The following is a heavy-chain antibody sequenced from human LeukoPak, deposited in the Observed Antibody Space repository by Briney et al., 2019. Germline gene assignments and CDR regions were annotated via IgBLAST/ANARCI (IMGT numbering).Heavy chain of an antibody. V-gene: IGHV3-66*02. CDR3: ARARPYYYDSSGYSETYAFDI. CDR1: GFTVSSNY. J-gene: IGHJ3*02. Sequence: GGSLRLSCAASGFTVSSNYMSWVRQAPGQGLEWVSVIYSGGSTYYADSVKGRFTISRDNSKDTLYLQMNSLRAEDTAVYYCARARPYYYDSSGYSETYAFDIWGQGTMVTVSS. D-gene: IGHD3-22*01. CDR2: IYSGGST.